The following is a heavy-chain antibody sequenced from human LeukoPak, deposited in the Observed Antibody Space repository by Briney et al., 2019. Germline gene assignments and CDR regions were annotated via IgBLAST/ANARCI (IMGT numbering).Heavy chain of an antibody. CDR1: GGTFSSYA. CDR2: IIAIFVTG. J-gene: IGHJ4*02. V-gene: IGHV1-69*06. D-gene: IGHD3-22*01. CDR3: ARFAAGYYYDSSGSRRRPNIFDY. Sequence: SSVKVSCKASGGTFSSYAISWVRQAPRQGLEWMGGIIAIFVTGNYAQKFQGRVTITADKSTSTAYIEPSSLRSEHTAVYHCARFAAGYYYDSSGSRRRPNIFDYWGQGTLVTVSS.